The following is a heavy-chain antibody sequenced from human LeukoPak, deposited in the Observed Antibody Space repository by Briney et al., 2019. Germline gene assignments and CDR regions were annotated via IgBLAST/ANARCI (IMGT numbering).Heavy chain of an antibody. V-gene: IGHV3-7*01. D-gene: IGHD3-10*01. Sequence: GGSLRLSCAASGFISSSYWMSWVRQAPGKGLEWVANIKQDGSERYYGDSVKGRFTISRDNAKNSLYLQMSSLRAEDTAVYYCARDSAAYMYGFVGFWGQGTLVTVSS. CDR1: GFISSSYW. J-gene: IGHJ4*02. CDR2: IKQDGSER. CDR3: ARDSAAYMYGFVGF.